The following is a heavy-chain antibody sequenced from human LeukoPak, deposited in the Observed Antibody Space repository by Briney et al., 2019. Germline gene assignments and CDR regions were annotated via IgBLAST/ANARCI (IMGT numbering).Heavy chain of an antibody. J-gene: IGHJ4*02. V-gene: IGHV3-30*02. CDR1: AFTFNKNG. D-gene: IGHD6-19*01. CDR3: ARDWQWSQDY. CDR2: IRKDGSDK. Sequence: GGSLRLSCAASAFTFNKNGMHWVGQGPGKGLEWVAYIRKDGSDKYYTYCGKGPFTMSRDKSKNTLYLEINSLRGDDTAEYYCARDWQWSQDYWGQGTLVTVSS.